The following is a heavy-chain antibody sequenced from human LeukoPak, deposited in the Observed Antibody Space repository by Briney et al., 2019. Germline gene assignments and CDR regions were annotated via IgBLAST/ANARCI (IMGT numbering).Heavy chain of an antibody. Sequence: PGGSLRLSCAASGFSLRTYWMIWARQAPGKGLEWVANIRPDGSDKFYADSVKGRFTISRDNAQNSIHLEMNSLRAEDTAVYYCARDIDTLDAAFDLWGQGTMVTVSS. V-gene: IGHV3-7*01. CDR3: ARDIDTLDAAFDL. CDR1: GFSLRTYW. D-gene: IGHD1-1*01. J-gene: IGHJ3*01. CDR2: IRPDGSDK.